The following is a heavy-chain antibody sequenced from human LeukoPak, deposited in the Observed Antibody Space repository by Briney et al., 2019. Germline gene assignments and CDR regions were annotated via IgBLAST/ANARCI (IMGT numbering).Heavy chain of an antibody. J-gene: IGHJ4*02. CDR1: GFTFSSYA. V-gene: IGHV3-23*01. CDR2: ISGSGGST. CDR3: KTYDSSGYYYPFDY. Sequence: GGSLRLSCAASGFTFSSYAMSWVRQAPGKGLEWVSAISGSGGSTYYADSVKGRFTISRDNSKNTLYLQMNSLRAEDTAVYYCKTYDSSGYYYPFDYGGQGTLVTVS. D-gene: IGHD3-22*01.